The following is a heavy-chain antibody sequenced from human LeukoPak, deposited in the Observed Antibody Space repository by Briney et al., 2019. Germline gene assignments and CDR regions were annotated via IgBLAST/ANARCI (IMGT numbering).Heavy chain of an antibody. D-gene: IGHD5-18*01. CDR2: IYYSGCT. Sequence: PSETLSLTCTVSGGSISSSSYYWGWIRQPPGKGLEWIGSIYYSGCTYYNPSLKSRVTISVDTSKNQFSLKLSSVTAADTAVYYCATFTAMVRYFDYWGQGTLVTVSS. V-gene: IGHV4-39*01. J-gene: IGHJ4*02. CDR1: GGSISSSSYY. CDR3: ATFTAMVRYFDY.